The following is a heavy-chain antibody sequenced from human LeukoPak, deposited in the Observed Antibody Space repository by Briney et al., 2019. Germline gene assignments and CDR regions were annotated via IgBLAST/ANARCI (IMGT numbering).Heavy chain of an antibody. D-gene: IGHD1-1*01. Sequence: GGSLRLSCAASGFTFSGSAMHWVRQASGKGLEWVGRIRSKASSYATAYAASVKGRFTISRDDSKAIAYLQMNSLKTEDTAVYHCTRDRGAYNLYDYWGQGTLVTVSS. V-gene: IGHV3-73*01. CDR1: GFTFSGSA. CDR3: TRDRGAYNLYDY. CDR2: IRSKASSYAT. J-gene: IGHJ4*02.